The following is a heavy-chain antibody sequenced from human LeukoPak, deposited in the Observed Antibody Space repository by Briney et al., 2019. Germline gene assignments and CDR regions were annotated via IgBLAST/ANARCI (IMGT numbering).Heavy chain of an antibody. J-gene: IGHJ4*02. D-gene: IGHD4-17*01. CDR3: ARGRVTTLYYFDY. CDR2: TRNKANSYTT. V-gene: IGHV3-72*01. Sequence: QPGGSLRLSRAASGFTFSDHCMDWVRQAPGKGLEWVGRTRNKANSYTTEYAASVKGRFTISRDDSKNSLYLQMNSLKTEDTAVYYCARGRVTTLYYFDYWGQGTLVTVSS. CDR1: GFTFSDHC.